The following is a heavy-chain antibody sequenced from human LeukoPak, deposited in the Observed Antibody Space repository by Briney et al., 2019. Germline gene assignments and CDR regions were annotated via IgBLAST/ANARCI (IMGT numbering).Heavy chain of an antibody. CDR2: INPNSGGT. D-gene: IGHD3-3*01. J-gene: IGHJ6*02. CDR1: GYTFTGYY. Sequence: ASVKVSCKASGYTFTGYYMHWVRQAPGQALEWIGLINPNSGGTNYAQKFQGRVTMTRDTSIFTAHMELSRLRSDDTAVYYCAREARSGYYYYYYGMDVWGQGTTVTVSS. CDR3: AREARSGYYYYYYGMDV. V-gene: IGHV1-2*06.